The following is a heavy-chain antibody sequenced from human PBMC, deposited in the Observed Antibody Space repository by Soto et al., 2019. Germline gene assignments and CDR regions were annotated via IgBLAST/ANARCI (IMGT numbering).Heavy chain of an antibody. J-gene: IGHJ6*02. CDR2: TYYRSKWYN. CDR1: GDSVSSNSAA. V-gene: IGHV6-1*01. CDR3: ARDMGRWPPYGMDV. D-gene: IGHD3-10*01. Sequence: SQTLSLTCAISGDSVSSNSAAWNWIRQSPSRGLEWLGRTYYRSKWYNDYAVSVKSRITINPDTSKNQFSLKLSSVTAADTAVYYCARDMGRWPPYGMDVWGQGTTVTVSS.